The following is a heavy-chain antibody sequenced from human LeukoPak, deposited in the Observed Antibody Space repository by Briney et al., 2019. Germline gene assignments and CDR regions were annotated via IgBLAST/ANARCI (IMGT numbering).Heavy chain of an antibody. CDR1: GFTFSSYA. CDR2: ISGSGGST. D-gene: IGHD5-12*01. J-gene: IGHJ4*02. CDR3: AKDSGGFSGYDWAFDY. V-gene: IGHV3-23*01. Sequence: PGGSLRLSCAASGFTFSSYAMSWVRQAPGKGLEWVSAISGSGGSTYYADSVKGRFTISRDNSKNTLYLQMNSLRAEDTAVYYCAKDSGGFSGYDWAFDYWGQGTLVTVSS.